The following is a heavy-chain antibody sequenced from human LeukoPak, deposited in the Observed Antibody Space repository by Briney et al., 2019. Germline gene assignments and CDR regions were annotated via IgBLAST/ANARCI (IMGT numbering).Heavy chain of an antibody. D-gene: IGHD3-22*01. CDR2: INPSGGRT. V-gene: IGHV1-46*01. CDR1: GYTLTTYY. CDR3: ARSNNYYETSGYYGRTRRDFYY. J-gene: IGHJ4*02. Sequence: ASVKVSCKASGYTLTTYYIHWVRQAPGQGLEWMGVINPSGGRTTYAQKFQGRVTMTRATSTSTVYMELGSLRSDDTAVYYCARSNNYYETSGYYGRTRRDFYYWGQGTLLTVSS.